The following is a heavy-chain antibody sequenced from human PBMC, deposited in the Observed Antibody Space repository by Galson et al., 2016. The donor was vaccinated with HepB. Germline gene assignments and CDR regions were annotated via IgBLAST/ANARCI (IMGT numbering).Heavy chain of an antibody. J-gene: IGHJ6*02. CDR1: GFIFSGSA. CDR2: IRSKANSYAT. Sequence: SLRLSCAASGFIFSGSAMHWVRQASGKGLEWVGRIRSKANSYATAYAASVNGRFPISRDDSKNTAYLQMNSLKTEDTALDYCSRQLSVFSGYAMDVWGQGTTVTGS. V-gene: IGHV3-73*01. D-gene: IGHD1-26*01. CDR3: SRQLSVFSGYAMDV.